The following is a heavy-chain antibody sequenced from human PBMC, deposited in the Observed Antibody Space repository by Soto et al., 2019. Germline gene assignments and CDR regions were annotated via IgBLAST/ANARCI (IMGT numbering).Heavy chain of an antibody. CDR3: TGITWFRGMDV. Sequence: SQTLSLTCAISGDSVSSNSAGWNWIRQSPSRGLEWLGRTYYKSKWNNDYALSVKSRITINPDTSKNQFSLHLYSVTPEDTAVYYCTGITWFRGMDVWGQGTPVTVAS. CDR1: GDSVSSNSAG. J-gene: IGHJ6*02. D-gene: IGHD3-10*01. CDR2: TYYKSKWNN. V-gene: IGHV6-1*01.